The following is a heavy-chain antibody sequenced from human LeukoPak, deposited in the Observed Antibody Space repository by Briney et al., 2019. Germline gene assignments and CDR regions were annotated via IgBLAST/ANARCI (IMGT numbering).Heavy chain of an antibody. CDR2: IHHSKSS. Sequence: SETLSLTCAVSGDSITSDKWWTWVRQPPGKGLEWIGEIHHSKSSNYYPSLKSRVTISVDKSKNQFSLSLSSVTAADTAIYHCAREGAGTYFDYWGQGTLVTVSS. CDR3: AREGAGTYFDY. D-gene: IGHD6-13*01. CDR1: GDSITSDKW. V-gene: IGHV4-4*02. J-gene: IGHJ4*02.